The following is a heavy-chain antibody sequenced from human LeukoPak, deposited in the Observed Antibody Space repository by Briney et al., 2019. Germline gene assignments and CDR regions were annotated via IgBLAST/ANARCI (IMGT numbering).Heavy chain of an antibody. CDR3: AREDVAVDY. CDR2: ISSSGSTI. V-gene: IGHV3-48*03. Sequence: GGSLRLSCAASGFTFSRYEMNWVRQAPGKGLEWVSYISSSGSTIYYADSVKGRFTISRDNAKNSLYLQMNSLRAEDTAVYYCAREDVAVDYWGQGTLVTVSS. D-gene: IGHD2-15*01. CDR1: GFTFSRYE. J-gene: IGHJ4*02.